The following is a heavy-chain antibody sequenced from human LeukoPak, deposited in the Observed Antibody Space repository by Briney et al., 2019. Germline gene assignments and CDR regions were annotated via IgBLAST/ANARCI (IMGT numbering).Heavy chain of an antibody. CDR3: ARDRDSSYRRGVFDI. Sequence: SGGSLRLSCAASGFTFSSYEMNWVRQAPGKGLEWVSYISSSGSTIYYADSVKGRLTISRDNAKNSLYLQMNSLRAEDTAVYYCARDRDSSYRRGVFDIWGQGTMVTVSS. V-gene: IGHV3-48*03. CDR1: GFTFSSYE. J-gene: IGHJ3*02. D-gene: IGHD6-6*01. CDR2: ISSSGSTI.